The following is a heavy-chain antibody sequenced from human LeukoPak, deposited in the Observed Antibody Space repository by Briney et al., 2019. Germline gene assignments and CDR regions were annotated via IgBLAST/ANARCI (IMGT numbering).Heavy chain of an antibody. Sequence: KAGGSLRLSCAVSGFTFSSYSMNWVRQAPGKGLEWVSSISSSSSYIYYADSVKGRFTISKDNAKNSLYLQMNSLRAEDTAVYYCARTYYDSSGHFAFDIWGQGTMVTVSS. D-gene: IGHD3-22*01. CDR2: ISSSSSYI. J-gene: IGHJ3*02. V-gene: IGHV3-21*01. CDR1: GFTFSSYS. CDR3: ARTYYDSSGHFAFDI.